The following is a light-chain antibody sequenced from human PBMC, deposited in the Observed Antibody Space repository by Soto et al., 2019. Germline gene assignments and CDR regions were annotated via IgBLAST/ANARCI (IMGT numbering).Light chain of an antibody. V-gene: IGLV1-47*01. CDR3: AAWDDSLSGVV. CDR2: RNN. J-gene: IGLJ3*02. CDR1: SPNIGSNY. Sequence: QSVLTQPPSASVTPGQGVTISCSGSSPNIGSNYVYWYQQLPGTAPKLLIYRNNQRPSGVPDRFSGSKSGTSASLAISGLRSEDEAEYYCAAWDDSLSGVVFGGGTKLTVL.